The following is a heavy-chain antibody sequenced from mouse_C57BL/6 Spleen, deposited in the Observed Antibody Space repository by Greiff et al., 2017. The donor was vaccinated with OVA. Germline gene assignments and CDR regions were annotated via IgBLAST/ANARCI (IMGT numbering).Heavy chain of an antibody. J-gene: IGHJ1*03. V-gene: IGHV1-69*01. D-gene: IGHD2-1*01. CDR2: IDPSDSYT. CDR3: ARRGGYGNPRYFDV. CDR1: GYTFTSYW. Sequence: QVQLQQPGAELVMPGASVKLSCKASGYTFTSYWMHWVKQRPGQGLEWIGEIDPSDSYTNYNQKFKGKSTLTVDKSSSTAYMQLSSLTSEDSAVYYCARRGGYGNPRYFDVWGTGTTVTVSS.